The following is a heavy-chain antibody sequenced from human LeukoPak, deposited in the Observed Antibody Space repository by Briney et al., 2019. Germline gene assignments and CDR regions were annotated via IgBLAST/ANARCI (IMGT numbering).Heavy chain of an antibody. CDR1: GFTFSSYA. Sequence: GGSLRLSCAASGFTFSSYAMSWVRQAQGKGLEWVLSIGDGGSNTYYADSVKGRFTISRDNSKSTLYLQMNILRAEDTAVYYCAKLPPRVVPSANYYFDYWGQGTLVTVSS. CDR3: AKLPPRVVPSANYYFDY. J-gene: IGHJ4*02. V-gene: IGHV3-23*01. CDR2: IGDGGSNT. D-gene: IGHD2-2*01.